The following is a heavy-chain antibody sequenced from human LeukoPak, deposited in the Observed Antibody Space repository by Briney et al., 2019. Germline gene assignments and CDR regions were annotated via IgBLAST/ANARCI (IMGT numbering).Heavy chain of an antibody. J-gene: IGHJ6*02. CDR1: GFTFSSYG. D-gene: IGHD4-17*01. Sequence: GGSLRLSCAASGFTFSSYGMHWVRQAPGKGLEWVAVISYDGSNKYYADSVKGRFTISRDNSKNTLYLQMNSLRPEDTAVYYCGNRGYGDRDASYYYGMDVWGQGTTVTVSS. V-gene: IGHV3-30*18. CDR3: GNRGYGDRDASYYYGMDV. CDR2: ISYDGSNK.